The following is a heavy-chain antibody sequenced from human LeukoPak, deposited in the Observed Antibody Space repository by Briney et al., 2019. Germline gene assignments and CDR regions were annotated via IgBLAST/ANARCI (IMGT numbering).Heavy chain of an antibody. CDR2: ISDSGSA. CDR3: ARSRYATSSYYSV. CDR1: GVSITHHF. J-gene: IGHJ4*02. D-gene: IGHD3-22*01. Sequence: SETLSLTCSVSGVSITHHFWSWVRQSPGKGLEWIGYISDSGSATYSPSLKSRVTISLDMSKKQFSLNLSSVTPADTAVYFCARSRYATSSYYSVWGPGTLVTVSS. V-gene: IGHV4-59*11.